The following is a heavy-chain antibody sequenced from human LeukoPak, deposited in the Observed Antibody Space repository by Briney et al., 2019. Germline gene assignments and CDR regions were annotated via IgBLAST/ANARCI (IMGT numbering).Heavy chain of an antibody. CDR1: GGSISSGGYY. CDR2: IYYSGST. CDR3: AREVSVMVRGRKSTEPQDAFDI. Sequence: RPSETLSLTCTVSGGSISSGGYYWSWIRQHPGKGLKWIGYIYYSGSTYHNPSLKSRVTISVDTSKNQFSLKLSSVTAADTAVYYCAREVSVMVRGRKSTEPQDAFDIWGQGTMVTVSS. J-gene: IGHJ3*02. D-gene: IGHD3-10*01. V-gene: IGHV4-30-4*08.